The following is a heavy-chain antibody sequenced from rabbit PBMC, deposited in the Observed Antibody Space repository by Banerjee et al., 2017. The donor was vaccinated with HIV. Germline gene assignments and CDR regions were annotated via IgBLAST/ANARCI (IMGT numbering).Heavy chain of an antibody. J-gene: IGHJ4*01. CDR3: ARGLVAGVLDL. Sequence: QLKETGGGLVQPGGSLTLSCKASGFDFSGYYMSWVRQAPGKGLEWIGIIDTGKGSTDYASWVNGRFTISSDNAQPTVDLQMNSLTAADTATYFCARGLVAGVLDLWGQGTLVTVS. V-gene: IGHV1S7*01. D-gene: IGHD3-3*01. CDR2: IDTGKGST. CDR1: GFDFSGYY.